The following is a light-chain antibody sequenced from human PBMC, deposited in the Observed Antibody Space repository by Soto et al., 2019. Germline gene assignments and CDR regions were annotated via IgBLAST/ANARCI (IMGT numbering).Light chain of an antibody. Sequence: DIQMTQSPSSLSASVGDRVTITCRASQSIITHLNWYQQKPGKAPNLLIYAASSLQSGVPSRFSGSGSGTDFTLTISSLQPEDFATYFCQQSYITPAGFGGGTKVEIK. CDR3: QQSYITPAG. CDR1: QSIITH. J-gene: IGKJ4*01. CDR2: AAS. V-gene: IGKV1-39*01.